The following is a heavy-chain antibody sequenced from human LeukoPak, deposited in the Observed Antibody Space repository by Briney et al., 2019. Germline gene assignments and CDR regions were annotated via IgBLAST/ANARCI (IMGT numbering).Heavy chain of an antibody. Sequence: SDTLSLTCSVSGGSMSRYYWNWIRQPAGKGLEWIGRIYSTGGADYNPSLQSRVTMSVDTSKTEFSLRLTSVTAADTAIYYCARDRWFDTWGQGTLVTVSS. V-gene: IGHV4-4*07. CDR1: GGSMSRYY. J-gene: IGHJ5*02. CDR3: ARDRWFDT. CDR2: IYSTGGA.